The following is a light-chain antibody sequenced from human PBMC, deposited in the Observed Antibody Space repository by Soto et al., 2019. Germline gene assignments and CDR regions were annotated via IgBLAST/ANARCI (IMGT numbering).Light chain of an antibody. CDR2: AAS. CDR1: QGISTS. J-gene: IGKJ4*01. V-gene: IGKV1D-12*01. CDR3: QQTNSFPLT. Sequence: DIQMTQSPSSVSASVGDGVTITCRASQGISTSLGWYQQKPGKAPKLLIYAASSLQSGVPSRFSGTGSGTGFTLTISSLQPEDFATYHCQQTNSFPLTFGGGTKV.